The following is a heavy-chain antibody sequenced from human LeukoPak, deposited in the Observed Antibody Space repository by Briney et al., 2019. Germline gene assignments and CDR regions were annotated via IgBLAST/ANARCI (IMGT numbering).Heavy chain of an antibody. CDR1: GGRVSSNSAA. CDR2: TYYRSKWYN. D-gene: IGHD3-9*01. CDR3: ARDLDWKTPFDY. V-gene: IGHV6-1*01. J-gene: IGHJ4*02. Sequence: SQTISLTCAIYGGRVSSNSAAWNWIRQSPSRGLEWLGRTYYRSKWYNDYAVSVKSRITINPDTSKNQFSLQLNSVTPEDTAVYYCARDLDWKTPFDYWGQGTLVTVSS.